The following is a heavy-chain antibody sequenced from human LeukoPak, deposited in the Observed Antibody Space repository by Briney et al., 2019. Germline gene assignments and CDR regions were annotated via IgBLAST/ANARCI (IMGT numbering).Heavy chain of an antibody. D-gene: IGHD3-16*02. CDR1: RYSFTCYY. V-gene: IGHV1-2*06. CDR2: INPNSGGT. CDR3: ARDLGDYVWGSYRSYYFDY. Sequence: ASVKVSCKASRYSFTCYYMHWVRQAPGQGLEWMGRINPNSGGTNYAQKFQGRGTMTRDTSISTAYMELSRLRSDDTAVYYCARDLGDYVWGSYRSYYFDYWGQGTLVTVSS. J-gene: IGHJ4*02.